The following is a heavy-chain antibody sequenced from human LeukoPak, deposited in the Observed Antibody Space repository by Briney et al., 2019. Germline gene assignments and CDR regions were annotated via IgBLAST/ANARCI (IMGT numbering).Heavy chain of an antibody. D-gene: IGHD3-22*01. CDR2: ISGSGGST. CDR1: GFTFSSYA. J-gene: IGHJ3*02. Sequence: NPGGSLRLSCAASGFTFSSYAMSWVRQAPGKGLEWVSAISGSGGSTYYADSVKGRFTISRDNSKNTLYLQMNSLRAEDTAVYYCAKEGGGYYGSSGYGDAFDIWGQGTMVTVSS. V-gene: IGHV3-23*01. CDR3: AKEGGGYYGSSGYGDAFDI.